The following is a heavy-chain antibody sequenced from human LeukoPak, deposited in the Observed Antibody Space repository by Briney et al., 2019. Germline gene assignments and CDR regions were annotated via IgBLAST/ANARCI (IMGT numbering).Heavy chain of an antibody. CDR2: IYSGGST. V-gene: IGHV3-66*01. J-gene: IGHJ3*02. Sequence: PGGSLRLSCAASGFTVSSNYMSWVRQAPGKGLEWVSVIYSGGSTYYADSVKGRFTISRDNSKNTLYLQMNSLRAEDTAVYYCARGGPLPYCGGDCYSTDAFDIWGQGTMVTVSS. CDR1: GFTVSSNY. CDR3: ARGGPLPYCGGDCYSTDAFDI. D-gene: IGHD2-21*02.